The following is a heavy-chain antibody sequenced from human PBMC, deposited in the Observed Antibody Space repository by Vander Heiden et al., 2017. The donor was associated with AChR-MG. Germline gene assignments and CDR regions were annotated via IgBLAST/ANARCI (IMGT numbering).Heavy chain of an antibody. Sequence: EVQLVESGGGVVQPGGSLRLSCAATGFSFGSYGMNWVRQAPGKGLEWISYISSASGTIYYAHSVKGRFAISRDNANNSLSLQMNSLRDEDTAIYYCARYGTIGPPYNWLDSWGQGTLVTVSS. CDR3: ARYGTIGPPYNWLDS. J-gene: IGHJ5*01. CDR2: ISSASGTI. CDR1: GFSFGSYG. V-gene: IGHV3-48*02. D-gene: IGHD3-9*01.